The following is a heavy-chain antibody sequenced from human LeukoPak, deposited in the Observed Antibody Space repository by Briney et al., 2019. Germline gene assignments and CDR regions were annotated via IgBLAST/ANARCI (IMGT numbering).Heavy chain of an antibody. CDR3: ARDPCGGDCWVDY. D-gene: IGHD2-21*02. CDR2: ISYDGSNK. V-gene: IGHV3-30*01. CDR1: GFTFSSYA. Sequence: GGSLRLSCAASGFTFSSYAMHWVRQAPGKGLEWVAVISYDGSNKYYADPVKGRFTISRDNSKNTLYLQMNSLRAEDTAVYYCARDPCGGDCWVDYWGQGTLVTVSS. J-gene: IGHJ4*02.